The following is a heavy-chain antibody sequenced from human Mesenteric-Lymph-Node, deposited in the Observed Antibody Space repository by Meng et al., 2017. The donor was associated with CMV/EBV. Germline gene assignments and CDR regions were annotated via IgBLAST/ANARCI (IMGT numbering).Heavy chain of an antibody. Sequence: GESLKISCAGSGFTFSSYSMNWVRQAPGKGPEWVSYISSSGSVIYYGDSVKGRFSVSRDNSKNTLYLQMNSLRAEDTAVYYCAKGVQINTYYFDYWGQGTLVTVSS. CDR1: GFTFSSYS. V-gene: IGHV3-48*01. CDR2: ISSSGSVI. J-gene: IGHJ4*02. CDR3: AKGVQINTYYFDY.